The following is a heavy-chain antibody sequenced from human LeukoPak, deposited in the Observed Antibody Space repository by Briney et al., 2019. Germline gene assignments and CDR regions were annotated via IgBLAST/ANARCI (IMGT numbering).Heavy chain of an antibody. D-gene: IGHD3-10*01. CDR3: ARDMVRGIFDY. CDR2: IKQDGSEK. V-gene: IGHV3-7*01. Sequence: GGSLRLSRAASGFTFSNYWMSWVRQAPGKGLEWVANIKQDGSEKYYVDSVKGRFTISRDNAKNSLYLQMNSLRAEDTAVYYCARDMVRGIFDYWGQGTLVTVSS. CDR1: GFTFSNYW. J-gene: IGHJ4*02.